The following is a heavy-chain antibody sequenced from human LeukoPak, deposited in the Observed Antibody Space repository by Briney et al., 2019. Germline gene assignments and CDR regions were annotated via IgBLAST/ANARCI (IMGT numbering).Heavy chain of an antibody. CDR3: ARLRLAVAGIDY. D-gene: IGHD6-19*01. Sequence: SETLSLTCTVSGGSISSSSYYWGWIRQPPGKGLEWIGSIYYSGSTYYNPSLKSRVTISVDTSKNQFSLKLSSVTAADTAVYYCARLRLAVAGIDYWGQGTLVTVSS. J-gene: IGHJ4*02. CDR2: IYYSGST. CDR1: GGSISSSSYY. V-gene: IGHV4-39*01.